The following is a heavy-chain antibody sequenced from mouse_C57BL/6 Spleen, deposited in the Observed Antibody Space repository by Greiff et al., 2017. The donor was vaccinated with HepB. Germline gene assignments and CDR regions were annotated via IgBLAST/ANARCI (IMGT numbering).Heavy chain of an antibody. D-gene: IGHD1-1*01. Sequence: VHVKQSVAELVRPGASVKLSCTASGFNIKNTYMHWVKQRPEQGLEWIGRIDPANGNTKYAPKFQGKATITADTSSNTAYLQLSSLTSEDTAIYYCAGEGVIYYGSSWYFDVWGTGTTVTVSS. CDR3: AGEGVIYYGSSWYFDV. CDR1: GFNIKNTY. CDR2: IDPANGNT. J-gene: IGHJ1*03. V-gene: IGHV14-3*01.